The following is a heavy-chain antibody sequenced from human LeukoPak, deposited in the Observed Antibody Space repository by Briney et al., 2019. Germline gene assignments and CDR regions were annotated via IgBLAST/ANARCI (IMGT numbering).Heavy chain of an antibody. V-gene: IGHV1-8*01. Sequence: ASVKVSCKASGYTFTSYDLIWVRQATGQGLEWMGWMNPNNGNTDYAQKFQGRVTMTRNTSISTAYMELNSLRVEDTAVYYCARVAAAGTGIFVNFYYSMDIWGKGTTVTISS. CDR1: GYTFTSYD. D-gene: IGHD6-13*01. CDR3: ARVAAAGTGIFVNFYYSMDI. CDR2: MNPNNGNT. J-gene: IGHJ6*03.